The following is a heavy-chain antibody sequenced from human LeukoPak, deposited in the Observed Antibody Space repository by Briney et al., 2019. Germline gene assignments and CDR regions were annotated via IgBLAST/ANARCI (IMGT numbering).Heavy chain of an antibody. CDR3: ADTAMGDY. D-gene: IGHD5-18*01. Sequence: PSETLSLTCTVSGGSISSSSYYWGWIRQPPGKGLEWIGSIYYSGSTYYNPSLKSRVTISVDTSKNQFSLKLSSVTAADTAVYYCADTAMGDYWGQGTLVTVSS. CDR1: GGSISSSSYY. J-gene: IGHJ4*02. CDR2: IYYSGST. V-gene: IGHV4-39*07.